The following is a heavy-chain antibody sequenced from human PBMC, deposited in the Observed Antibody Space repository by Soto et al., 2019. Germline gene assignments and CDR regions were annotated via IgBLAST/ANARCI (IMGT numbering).Heavy chain of an antibody. CDR2: ISYDGGNN. J-gene: IGHJ6*01. CDR3: AREVDSSTWYVYYYYYYGMDV. V-gene: IGHV3-30-3*01. CDR1: GFTFSTYV. Sequence: GGSLRLSCAASGFTFSTYVMNWVIQAPGKGLERVAVISYDGGNNYYADSVKGRFTISTANSKNTLCLLTNSLRVADTDVNYCAREVDSSTWYVYYYYYYGMDVWG. D-gene: IGHD6-13*01.